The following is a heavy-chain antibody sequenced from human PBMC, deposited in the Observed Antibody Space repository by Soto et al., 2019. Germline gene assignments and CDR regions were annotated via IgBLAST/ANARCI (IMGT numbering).Heavy chain of an antibody. CDR1: GVSVNSGNYY. CDR2: IYQSGST. V-gene: IGHV4-61*01. D-gene: IGHD2-2*01. CDR3: ASGTIYPSYGMDV. J-gene: IGHJ6*02. Sequence: SETLSLTCTVSGVSVNSGNYYWSWIRQTPGKGLEWIGYIYQSGSTRYNPSLKSRVTISLDTSKNQFSLKMSSVTAADTAVYYCASGTIYPSYGMDVWGQGKMVTVS.